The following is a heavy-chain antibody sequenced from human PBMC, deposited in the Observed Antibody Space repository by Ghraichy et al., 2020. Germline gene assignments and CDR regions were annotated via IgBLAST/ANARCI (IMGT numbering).Heavy chain of an antibody. J-gene: IGHJ4*02. CDR2: IDDGGYTT. CDR1: GFTFTNFY. D-gene: IGHD3-10*01. CDR3: ARSRVLWFGDSDH. Sequence: GGSLRLSCAASGFTFTNFYMSWIRQAPGKGLEWVSYIDDGGYTTHYADSVKGRFTISRDNAKNSLYLQMNNLRLDDTAVYFCARSRVLWFGDSDHWGQGTLVTVSS. V-gene: IGHV3-11*01.